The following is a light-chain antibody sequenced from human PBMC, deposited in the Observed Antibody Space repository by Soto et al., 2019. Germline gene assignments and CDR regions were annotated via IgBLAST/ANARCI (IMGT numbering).Light chain of an antibody. CDR1: SSNIGAGYD. Sequence: QSVLTQPPSVSGTPGQRVTISCTGSSSNIGAGYDIHWYQQLPGAAPKLLIHNNNNRPSGVPDRFSGSKSATSASLAITGLQAEDEADYYCQSYDSNLSGYVFRTGTKLTVL. J-gene: IGLJ1*01. CDR2: NNN. CDR3: QSYDSNLSGYV. V-gene: IGLV1-40*01.